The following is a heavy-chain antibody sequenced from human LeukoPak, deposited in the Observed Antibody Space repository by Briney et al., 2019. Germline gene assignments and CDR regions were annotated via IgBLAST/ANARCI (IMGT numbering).Heavy chain of an antibody. CDR3: VKVIVGPAVRGAFYM. CDR2: IDHNNYVT. CDR1: GYTFTGYY. J-gene: IGHJ3*02. V-gene: IGHV1-2*02. Sequence: ASVKVSCKASGYTFTGYYIHWVRQAPGQGLDGMGLIDHNNYVTNYAHKFQGRVTMTRDTSISTAYMELSRLRSDDAAVYSFVKVIVGPAVRGAFYMWGQGTRVTVSS. D-gene: IGHD1-26*01.